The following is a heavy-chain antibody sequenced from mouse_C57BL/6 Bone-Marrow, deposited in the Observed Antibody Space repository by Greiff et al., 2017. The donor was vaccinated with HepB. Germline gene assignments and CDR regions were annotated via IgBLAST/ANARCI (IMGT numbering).Heavy chain of an antibody. CDR2: IDPSDSYT. CDR3: ARVGDSNSFAY. D-gene: IGHD2-5*01. Sequence: QVQLQQPGAELVKPGASVKLSCKASGYTFTSYWMQWVKQRPGQGLEWIGEIDPSDSYTNYNQKFKGKATLTVDTSSSTAYMQLSSLTSEDSAVYFCARVGDSNSFAYWGQGTLVTVSA. J-gene: IGHJ3*01. V-gene: IGHV1-50*01. CDR1: GYTFTSYW.